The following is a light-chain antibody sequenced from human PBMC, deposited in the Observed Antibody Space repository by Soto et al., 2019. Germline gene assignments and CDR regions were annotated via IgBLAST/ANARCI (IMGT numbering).Light chain of an antibody. CDR1: QSISSW. CDR3: QQYNSYSQT. V-gene: IGKV1-5*03. CDR2: KAS. J-gene: IGKJ1*01. Sequence: DIQMTQSPSTLSASVGDRVTITCRASQSISSWLAWYQQKPGKAPKLLIYKASSLESGVPSRFSGSGSGTEFTLTISSLKPDDSATYYCQQYNSYSQTFGQGTKVEIK.